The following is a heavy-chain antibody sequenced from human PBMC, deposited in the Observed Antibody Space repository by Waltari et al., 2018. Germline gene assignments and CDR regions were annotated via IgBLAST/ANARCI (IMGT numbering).Heavy chain of an antibody. D-gene: IGHD3-3*01. CDR2: IKSKTDGGTT. Sequence: EVQLVESGGGLVKPGGSLRLSWAASGFTSSNAWMRWVGQAPGRGLEWVGGIKSKTDGGTTDYASPVKGRFTISRDDSKNTLYLQMNSLKTEDTAVYYCTTRMTPLRFLEGGADYWGQGTLVTVSS. V-gene: IGHV3-15*01. CDR1: GFTSSNAW. CDR3: TTRMTPLRFLEGGADY. J-gene: IGHJ4*02.